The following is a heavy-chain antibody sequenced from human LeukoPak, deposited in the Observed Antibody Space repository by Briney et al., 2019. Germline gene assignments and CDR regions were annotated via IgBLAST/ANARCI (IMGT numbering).Heavy chain of an antibody. D-gene: IGHD1-26*01. CDR3: ARGRGSYYPH. V-gene: IGHV4-39*02. J-gene: IGHJ4*02. Sequence: SETLSLTCTVSGGSISSSSYYWGWIRQPPGKGLEWIGEINHSGSTNYNPSLKSRVTISVDTSKNHFSLKLSSVTAADTAVYYCARGRGSYYPHWGQGALVTVSS. CDR2: INHSGST. CDR1: GGSISSSSYY.